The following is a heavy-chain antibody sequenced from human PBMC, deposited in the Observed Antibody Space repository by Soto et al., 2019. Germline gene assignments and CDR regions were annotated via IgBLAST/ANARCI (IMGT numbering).Heavy chain of an antibody. D-gene: IGHD3-22*01. CDR1: GFSLTDHY. CDR2: INANSGGT. J-gene: IGHJ4*02. Sequence: QVQLVQSGAEVKKPGASVKVSCESSGFSLTDHYLHWVREAPGQGLEWLGWINANSGGTKYAQKFTGRVEMTRNTSITTGYMELSRLRSDDTAVYFCARGRNYYDGTGYFDLDYWGQGTLVTVSS. V-gene: IGHV1-2*02. CDR3: ARGRNYYDGTGYFDLDY.